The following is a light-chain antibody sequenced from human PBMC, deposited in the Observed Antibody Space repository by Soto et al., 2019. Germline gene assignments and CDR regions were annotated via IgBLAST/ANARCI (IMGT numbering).Light chain of an antibody. V-gene: IGLV2-14*01. CDR1: SSDIGGYSY. Sequence: QSALTQPASVSASPGQSITISCIGTSSDIGGYSYVSWYQHHPGKAPKVIIYGVTNRPSGVSHRFSGSKSANTASLTISGLQAEDEADYYCTSYTSSSTHVFGTGTKLTVL. CDR2: GVT. CDR3: TSYTSSSTHV. J-gene: IGLJ1*01.